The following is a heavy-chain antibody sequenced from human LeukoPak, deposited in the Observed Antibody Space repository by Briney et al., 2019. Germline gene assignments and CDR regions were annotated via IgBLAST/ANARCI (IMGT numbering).Heavy chain of an antibody. D-gene: IGHD3-22*01. V-gene: IGHV4-4*07. J-gene: IGHJ4*02. CDR1: GGSISSYY. CDR2: IYTCGST. CDR3: ARGTHYYDSSGYLYYFDY. Sequence: SETLSLTCTVSGGSISSYYWSWIRQPAGKGLEWIGRIYTCGSTNYNPSLKSRVTMSVDTSKNQFSLKLSSVTAADTAVYYCARGTHYYDSSGYLYYFDYWGQGTLVTVSS.